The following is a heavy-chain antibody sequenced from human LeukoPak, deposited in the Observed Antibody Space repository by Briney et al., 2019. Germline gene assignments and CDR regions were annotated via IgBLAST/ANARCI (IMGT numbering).Heavy chain of an antibody. CDR3: ARDRIAARPRDYYYYMDV. CDR2: IYYSGST. J-gene: IGHJ6*03. V-gene: IGHV4-59*01. D-gene: IGHD6-6*01. Sequence: PSETLSLTCTVSGGSISGYYWSWIRQPPGKGLEWIGYIYYSGSTNYNPSLKSRVTISVDTSKNQFSLKLSSVTAADTAVYYCARDRIAARPRDYYYYMDVWGKGTTVTVSS. CDR1: GGSISGYY.